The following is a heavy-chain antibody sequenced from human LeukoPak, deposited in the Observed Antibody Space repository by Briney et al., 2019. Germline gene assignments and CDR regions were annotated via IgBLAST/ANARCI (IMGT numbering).Heavy chain of an antibody. CDR2: ITSSDSTT. Sequence: GGSLRLSCVASGFTFSSYEMNWVRQAPGKGLEWLSYITSSDSTTHYADSVKGRFTISRDNSKNTLYLQMNSLRAEDTAAYYCAKRRGLELLYYYYMDVWGKGTTVTVSS. CDR3: AKRRGLELLYYYYMDV. V-gene: IGHV3-48*03. J-gene: IGHJ6*03. CDR1: GFTFSSYE. D-gene: IGHD1-7*01.